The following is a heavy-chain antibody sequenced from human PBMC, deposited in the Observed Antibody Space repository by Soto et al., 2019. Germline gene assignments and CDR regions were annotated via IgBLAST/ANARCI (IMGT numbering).Heavy chain of an antibody. J-gene: IGHJ4*02. CDR1: GFTFSSHV. Sequence: ESGGGLVQPGGSLRLSCVVSGFTFSSHVMTWVRQAPGRGLEWVSAISGSGANIYYADSVKGRFTVSRDNSKNTLYMQMNSLRAEDTAVYYCSSGVISVTGADGDYWGQGTLVTVSS. CDR2: ISGSGANI. D-gene: IGHD6-19*01. CDR3: SSGVISVTGADGDY. V-gene: IGHV3-23*01.